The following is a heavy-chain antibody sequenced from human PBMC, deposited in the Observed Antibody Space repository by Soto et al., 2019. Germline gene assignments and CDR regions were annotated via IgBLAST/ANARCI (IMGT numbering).Heavy chain of an antibody. V-gene: IGHV3-7*01. Sequence: GGSLRLSCAASGFTFSSYWMSWVRQGPGKGLEWVANIKQDGSEKYYVDSVKGRFTISRDNAKNSLYLQMNSLRAEDTAVYYCARAIASDSHDYGDSYPTVGYWYFDLWGRGTLVTVSS. CDR2: IKQDGSEK. J-gene: IGHJ2*01. CDR1: GFTFSSYW. CDR3: ARAIASDSHDYGDSYPTVGYWYFDL. D-gene: IGHD4-17*01.